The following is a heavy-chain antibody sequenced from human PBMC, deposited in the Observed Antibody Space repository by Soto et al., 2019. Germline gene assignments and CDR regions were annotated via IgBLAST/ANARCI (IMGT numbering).Heavy chain of an antibody. D-gene: IGHD6-25*01. CDR1: GFTFSDYA. CDR3: ATSAKFDH. Sequence: PGGSLRLSCAAAGFTFSDYAMHWVRQAPGKGLEYVSAISNSGGSPYYADSVKGRFTVSRDNSKNTLYLQMDGLRVEDTAVYYCATSAKFDHWGQGTLVTVSS. V-gene: IGHV3-64*02. J-gene: IGHJ4*02. CDR2: ISNSGGSP.